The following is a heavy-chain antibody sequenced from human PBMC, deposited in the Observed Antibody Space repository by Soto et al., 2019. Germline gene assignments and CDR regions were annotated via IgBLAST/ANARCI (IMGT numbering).Heavy chain of an antibody. J-gene: IGHJ4*02. CDR1: GGSISSSNYY. Sequence: PSETLSLTCTVSGGSISSSNYYWAWIRHPPGKGLEWIGSVYYSGTTYYNPSLRSRVTLSEDTSKNQFSLKVGSATAADTAVYYCARHWLLPVAGYYFDYWSQGTLVTVSS. CDR3: ARHWLLPVAGYYFDY. V-gene: IGHV4-39*01. D-gene: IGHD6-19*01. CDR2: VYYSGTT.